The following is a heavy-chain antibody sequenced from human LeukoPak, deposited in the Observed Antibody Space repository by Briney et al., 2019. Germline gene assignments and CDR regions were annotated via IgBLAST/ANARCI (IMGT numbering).Heavy chain of an antibody. CDR1: GFSFSNYA. CDR3: ARDSAAAAVYYFDY. D-gene: IGHD6-13*01. Sequence: QPGRSLRLSCAASGFSFSNYAIHWVRQTPGEGLVWVAVISTDGRDKHYADSVKGRFTISRGNSKSTLYLQMNSLRAEDTAVYYCARDSAAAAVYYFDYWGQGTLVTVSS. V-gene: IGHV3-30*04. J-gene: IGHJ4*02. CDR2: ISTDGRDK.